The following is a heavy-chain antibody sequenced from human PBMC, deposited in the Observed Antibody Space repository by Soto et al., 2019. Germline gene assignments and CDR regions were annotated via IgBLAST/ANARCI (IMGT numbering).Heavy chain of an antibody. CDR3: ARDLAGCPDY. CDR2: INAGNANT. J-gene: IGHJ4*02. Sequence: QVQLVQSGAEVKKPGASVKVSCKASGYTFTSYAIHWVRQAPGQRLEWMGWINAGNANTKYSQKFQDRVTITRDTSASTAYMALSSLRSEDTAVYYCARDLAGCPDYLGQGTLVSVSS. D-gene: IGHD6-19*01. CDR1: GYTFTSYA. V-gene: IGHV1-3*01.